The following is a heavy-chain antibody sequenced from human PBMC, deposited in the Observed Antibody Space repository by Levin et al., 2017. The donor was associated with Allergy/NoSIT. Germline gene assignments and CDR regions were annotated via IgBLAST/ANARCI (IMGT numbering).Heavy chain of an antibody. CDR1: GDSVSSNTAA. V-gene: IGHV6-1*01. Sequence: SETLSLTCAISGDSVSSNTAAWNWIRQSPSRGLEWLGRTYFRSKWINEYAEFVKSRISVNPDTSKNQFSLHLNSMTPDDTAVYYCTRDPGRGYGMDVWGQGTTVTVSS. J-gene: IGHJ6*02. CDR3: TRDPGRGYGMDV. CDR2: TYFRSKWIN.